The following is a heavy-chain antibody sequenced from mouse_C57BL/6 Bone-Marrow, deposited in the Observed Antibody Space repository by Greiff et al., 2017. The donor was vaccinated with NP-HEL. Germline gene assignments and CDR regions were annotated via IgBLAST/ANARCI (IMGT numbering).Heavy chain of an antibody. CDR2: ISDGGSYT. D-gene: IGHD2-1*01. J-gene: IGHJ4*01. Sequence: EVKLMESGGGLVKPGGSLKLSCAASGFTFSSYAMSWVRQTPEKRLEWVATISDGGSYTYYPDNVKGRFTISRDNAKNNLYLQMSHLKSEDTAMYYCARDDYYGPYYAMDYWGQGTSVTVSS. CDR3: ARDDYYGPYYAMDY. V-gene: IGHV5-4*01. CDR1: GFTFSSYA.